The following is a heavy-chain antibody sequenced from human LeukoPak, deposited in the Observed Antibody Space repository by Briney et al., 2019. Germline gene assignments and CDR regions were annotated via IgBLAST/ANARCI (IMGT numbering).Heavy chain of an antibody. V-gene: IGHV4-4*07. CDR2: IYTSGST. CDR1: GGSISSYY. CDR3: AREFEYCSSTSCYWVVPDP. D-gene: IGHD2-2*01. Sequence: SETLSLTCTVSGGSISSYYWSWIRQPAGKGLEWIGRIYTSGSTNYNPSLKSRVTMSVDTSKNQFSLKLSSVTAADTAVYYCAREFEYCSSTSCYWVVPDPWGQGTLVTVSS. J-gene: IGHJ5*02.